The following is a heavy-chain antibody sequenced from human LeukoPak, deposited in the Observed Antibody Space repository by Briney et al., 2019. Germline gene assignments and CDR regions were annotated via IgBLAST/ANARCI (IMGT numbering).Heavy chain of an antibody. Sequence: GGSLRLSCAASGFTFSSYAMSWVRQAPGKGLEWVSAISGSGGSTYYADSVKGRFTISRDNSKNTLYLEMVSLRAEDTTVYYCAKGGGHYYYYMDVWGKGTTVTVSS. CDR1: GFTFSSYA. D-gene: IGHD3-16*01. CDR3: AKGGGHYYYYMDV. J-gene: IGHJ6*03. V-gene: IGHV3-23*01. CDR2: ISGSGGST.